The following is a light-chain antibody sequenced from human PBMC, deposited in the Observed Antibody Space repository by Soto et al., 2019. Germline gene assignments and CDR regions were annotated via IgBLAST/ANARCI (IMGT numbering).Light chain of an antibody. CDR1: ADVSSSY. Sequence: EIVLTPSPATLSFSPVERATLSCGASADVSSSYVAWYQQKSGLAPRLLIHDASSRATGIPGRFSGSKSGTDFTLTIRRLEPEDAGVYYCQQYGSSPITFGQGTRLEIK. V-gene: IGKV3D-20*01. CDR2: DAS. CDR3: QQYGSSPIT. J-gene: IGKJ5*01.